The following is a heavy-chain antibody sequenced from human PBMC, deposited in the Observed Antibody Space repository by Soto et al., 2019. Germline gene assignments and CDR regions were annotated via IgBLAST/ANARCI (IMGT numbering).Heavy chain of an antibody. V-gene: IGHV2-5*02. D-gene: IGHD1-1*01. CDR3: AHRAGLQGNWNGGYFDF. J-gene: IGHJ4*02. Sequence: QITLKESGPTRVKPTQTLTLTCTFSGFSLSTSGVGVGWIRQPPGKALERLALIYWDDDKRYSPSLKSRLTIPKHTSKNQAVLTMTHMDPVDTADYYCAHRAGLQGNWNGGYFDFWGQGALVTVSS. CDR2: IYWDDDK. CDR1: GFSLSTSGVG.